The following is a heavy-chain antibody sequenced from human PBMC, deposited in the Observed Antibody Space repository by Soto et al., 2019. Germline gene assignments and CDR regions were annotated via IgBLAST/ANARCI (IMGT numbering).Heavy chain of an antibody. CDR2: IKVDGSEK. Sequence: EVQLVESGGGLVQPGGSLRLSCAASGFTFSSYWMGWLRLAPGKGLEWVANIKVDGSEKYYVDSVKGRFTISRDNAKNSLYLQMNSLRAEDTALYYCARGYSSSPNWFDPWGQGTLVTVSS. J-gene: IGHJ5*02. CDR1: GFTFSSYW. V-gene: IGHV3-7*03. D-gene: IGHD6-6*01. CDR3: ARGYSSSPNWFDP.